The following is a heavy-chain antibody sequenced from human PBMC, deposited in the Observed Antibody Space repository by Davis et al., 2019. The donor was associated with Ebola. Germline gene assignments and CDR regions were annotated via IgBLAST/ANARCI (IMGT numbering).Heavy chain of an antibody. CDR3: AKDTSNIWFDI. V-gene: IGHV3-23*01. CDR2: LGTSADT. CDR1: GFTFGDYA. D-gene: IGHD1-26*01. Sequence: GESLKISCTASGFTFGDYAMNWVRQAPGKGLEWVSTLGTSADTYYADSVKGRFTISRDNSRNTLYLQMNGLRVEDTAIYYCAKDTSNIWFDIWGQGTVVTVSS. J-gene: IGHJ3*02.